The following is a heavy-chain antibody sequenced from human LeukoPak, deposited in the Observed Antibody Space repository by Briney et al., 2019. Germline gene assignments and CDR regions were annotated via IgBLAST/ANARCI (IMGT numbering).Heavy chain of an antibody. CDR1: GYTFTGYY. CDR2: INPNSGAT. CDR3: ARPQVWYGVKGGMDV. D-gene: IGHD6-13*01. V-gene: IGHV1-2*02. J-gene: IGHJ6*02. Sequence: EASVKVSCKASGYTFTGYYMHWVRQAPGQGLEWMGWINPNSGATNYAQKFQGRVTMTGDPSINTVYVELSRLRSDDTAVYYCARPQVWYGVKGGMDVWGQGTTVTVSS.